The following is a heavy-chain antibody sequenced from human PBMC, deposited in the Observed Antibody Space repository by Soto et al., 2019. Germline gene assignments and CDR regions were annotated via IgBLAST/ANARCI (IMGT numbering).Heavy chain of an antibody. CDR3: ARDHAYCSSTSCFYFDY. J-gene: IGHJ4*02. Sequence: GASVKVSCKVSGYTLTELSMHWVRQAPGKGLEWMGGFDTGDGRTIYSQKFQGRVTMTRDTSASTAYMDLSSLTSEDTAVYYCARDHAYCSSTSCFYFDYWGQGTLVTVSS. D-gene: IGHD2-2*01. V-gene: IGHV1-24*01. CDR2: FDTGDGRT. CDR1: GYTLTELS.